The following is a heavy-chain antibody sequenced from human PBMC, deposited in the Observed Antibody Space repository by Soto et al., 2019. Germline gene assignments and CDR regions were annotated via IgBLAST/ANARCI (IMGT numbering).Heavy chain of an antibody. V-gene: IGHV4-4*07. Sequence: PSETLSLTCTVSGDSVSSHDWSWIRQPAGKGLEWLGRLYNDERTNYNPSLKSRVTMSMDTSKNQFSLKLTSVTAADSAVYFCAREPLAHSYFDFWGQGTLVTVSS. CDR1: GDSVSSHD. J-gene: IGHJ4*02. CDR2: LYNDERT. CDR3: AREPLAHSYFDF.